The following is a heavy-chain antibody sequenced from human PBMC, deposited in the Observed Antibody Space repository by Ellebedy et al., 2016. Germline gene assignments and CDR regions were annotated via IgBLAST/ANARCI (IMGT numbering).Heavy chain of an antibody. CDR1: GGAFNTYA. V-gene: IGHV1-69*10. Sequence: ASVKVSCKTSGGAFNTYAITWVRQAPGQGLEWMGRIIPMLGIANYTQRFQGRVTITADKSTATAYMELTSLRFEDTAVYFCASPDYGDSPPHKSKRQYYYGMDVWGQGTTVTVSS. J-gene: IGHJ6*02. CDR3: ASPDYGDSPPHKSKRQYYYGMDV. CDR2: IIPMLGIA. D-gene: IGHD4-17*01.